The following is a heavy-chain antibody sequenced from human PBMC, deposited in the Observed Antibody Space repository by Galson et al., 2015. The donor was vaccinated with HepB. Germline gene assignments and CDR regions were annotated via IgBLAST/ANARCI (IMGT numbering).Heavy chain of an antibody. D-gene: IGHD6-13*01. J-gene: IGHJ4*02. CDR3: AKRTLGGIAAAGTPY. V-gene: IGHV3-30*18. Sequence: SLRLSCAASGFTFSSYGMHWVRQAPGKGLEWVAVISYDGSNKYYADSVKGRFTISRDNSKNTLYLQMNSLRAEDTAVYYCAKRTLGGIAAAGTPYWGQGTLVTVSS. CDR1: GFTFSSYG. CDR2: ISYDGSNK.